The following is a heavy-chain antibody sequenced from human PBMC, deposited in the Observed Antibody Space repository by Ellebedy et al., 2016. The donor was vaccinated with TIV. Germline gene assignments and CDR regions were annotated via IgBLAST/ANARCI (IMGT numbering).Heavy chain of an antibody. CDR3: ARSPVYVAIDY. Sequence: MPSETLSLTCTVSGYSISSGYYWSWIRQPPGKGLEWIGYIYYSGSTNYNPSLKSRFTISIDMSKNQFSLKLSSVTAADTAVYYCARSPVYVAIDYWGQGTLVTVSS. V-gene: IGHV4-61*01. J-gene: IGHJ4*02. CDR2: IYYSGST. D-gene: IGHD2-8*01. CDR1: GYSISSGYY.